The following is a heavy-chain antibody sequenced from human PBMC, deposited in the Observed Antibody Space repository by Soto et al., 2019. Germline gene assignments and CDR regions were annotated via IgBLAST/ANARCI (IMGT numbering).Heavy chain of an antibody. V-gene: IGHV4-34*01. CDR3: ARERYCSSTSCYAVGYYYYMDV. D-gene: IGHD2-2*01. Sequence: QVQLQQWGAGLLKPSETLSLTCAVYGGSFSGYYWSWIRQPPGKGLEWIGEINHSGSTNYNPSLKGRVTISVDTSKNQFSLKLSSVTAADTAVYYCARERYCSSTSCYAVGYYYYMDVWGKGTTVTVSS. J-gene: IGHJ6*03. CDR1: GGSFSGYY. CDR2: INHSGST.